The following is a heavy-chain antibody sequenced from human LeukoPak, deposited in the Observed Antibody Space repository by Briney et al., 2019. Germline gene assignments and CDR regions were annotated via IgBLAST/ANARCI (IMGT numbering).Heavy chain of an antibody. J-gene: IGHJ6*03. CDR3: ARSPWPRSPYYYYYYMDV. D-gene: IGHD5-12*01. CDR1: GFTFSSYS. Sequence: KPGGSLRLSCAASGFTFSSYSMNWVRQAPGKGLEWVSSISSSSSYIYYADSVKGRFTISRDNAKNSLYLQMNSLRAEDTAVYYCARSPWPRSPYYYYYYMDVWGKGTTVTISS. V-gene: IGHV3-21*04. CDR2: ISSSSSYI.